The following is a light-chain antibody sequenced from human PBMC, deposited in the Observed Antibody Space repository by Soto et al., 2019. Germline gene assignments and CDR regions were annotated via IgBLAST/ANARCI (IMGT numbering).Light chain of an antibody. CDR2: AVN. CDR1: TSDIGGYNY. Sequence: QSVLTQPASVSGSPGQSITISCTGTTSDIGGYNYVSWYQQRPGEAPKLMIYAVNDRPSGVSDRFSGSKSDNTASLTISGLQAEDEADYFCSSYTKTGTFVAFGAGTKLTVL. CDR3: SSYTKTGTFVA. V-gene: IGLV2-14*01. J-gene: IGLJ2*01.